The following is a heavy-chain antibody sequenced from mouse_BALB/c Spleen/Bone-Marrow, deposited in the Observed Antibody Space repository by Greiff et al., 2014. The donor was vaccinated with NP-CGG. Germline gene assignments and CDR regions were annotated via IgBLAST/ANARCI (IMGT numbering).Heavy chain of an antibody. CDR1: GYTFTSYW. Sequence: QVQLQQSGAELVKPGAPVKLSCKASGYTFTSYWMNWEKQRPGRGLEWIGRIDPSDSETHYHQKFKDKTTLTVFKSSSTAYIQLSSLTSADSAAYSCARRGYGYGFSYWGQGTLVTVSA. CDR2: IDPSDSET. J-gene: IGHJ3*01. V-gene: IGHV1-69*02. CDR3: ARRGYGYGFSY. D-gene: IGHD1-2*01.